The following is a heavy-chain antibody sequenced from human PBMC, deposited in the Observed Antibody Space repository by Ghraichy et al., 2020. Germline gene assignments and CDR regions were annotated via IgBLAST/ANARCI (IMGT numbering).Heavy chain of an antibody. CDR3: AREDMSTITGDWFDP. J-gene: IGHJ5*02. V-gene: IGHV4-39*02. Sequence: SETLSLTCTVSGGSVSSRNYYWGWIRQPPGKGLEWIASIYYSGGTYYSPSLKSRVTVSIDTSKNQFSLELTSVTSADTAVYFCAREDMSTITGDWFDPWGQGTLVTVSS. D-gene: IGHD5-24*01. CDR1: GGSVSSRNYY. CDR2: IYYSGGT.